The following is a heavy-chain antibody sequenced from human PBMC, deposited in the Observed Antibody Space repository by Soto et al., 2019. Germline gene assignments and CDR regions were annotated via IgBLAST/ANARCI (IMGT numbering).Heavy chain of an antibody. CDR3: ARIGLYDSDDYFYPDY. Sequence: SETLSLTCAVSGGSISSGGYSWSWIRQPPGKGLEWIGYIYHSGSTYYNPSLKSRVTISVDRSKNQFSLKLSSVTAADTAVYYCARIGLYDSDDYFYPDYWGQGTLVT. CDR1: GGSISSGGYS. CDR2: IYHSGST. D-gene: IGHD3-22*01. V-gene: IGHV4-30-2*01. J-gene: IGHJ4*02.